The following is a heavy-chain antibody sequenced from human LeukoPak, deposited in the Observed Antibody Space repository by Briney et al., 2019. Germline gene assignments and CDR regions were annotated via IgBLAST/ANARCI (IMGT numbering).Heavy chain of an antibody. V-gene: IGHV1-2*02. J-gene: IGHJ4*02. CDR3: ASTATTGTPPGY. D-gene: IGHD1-1*01. CDR2: INPNNGGT. Sequence: GASVKVSCKASGYTFTGHYMHWVRQAPGQGLEWMGWINPNNGGTNYAQKFQGRVTMTRDTSISTAYMELSRLRSDDTAVYYCASTATTGTPPGYWGQGTLVTVSS. CDR1: GYTFTGHY.